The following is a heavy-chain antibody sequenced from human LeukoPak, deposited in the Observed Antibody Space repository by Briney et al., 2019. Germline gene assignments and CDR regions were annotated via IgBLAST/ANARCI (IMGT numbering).Heavy chain of an antibody. D-gene: IGHD2-15*01. CDR2: IYWDDDR. V-gene: IGHV2-5*02. CDR1: GFSVSTSGVG. Sequence: SGPTLVNPTQTLTLTCTFSGFSVSTSGVGVGWIRQPPGKALEWLALIYWDDDRRYSPSLKSRLTITKDTSKNQVVLTMTNMDPVDTATYHCAHSYRRFGCSGGSCYYFDYWGQGTLVTVSS. J-gene: IGHJ4*02. CDR3: AHSYRRFGCSGGSCYYFDY.